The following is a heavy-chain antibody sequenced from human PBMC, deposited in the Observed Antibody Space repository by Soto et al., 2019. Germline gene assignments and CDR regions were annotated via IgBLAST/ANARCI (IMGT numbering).Heavy chain of an antibody. CDR1: GYTFTHHS. D-gene: IGHD2-15*01. CDR2: ISCYNGDT. CDR3: ARDPSNTSGRYQVFDF. J-gene: IGHJ4*02. Sequence: ASVKVSCKSSGYTFTHHSISWVRQAPGQGPEWMGWISCYNGDTKYAQNVQGRVTMTTDTSTTTAYMELRSLRSDDTAVYYCARDPSNTSGRYQVFDFWGQGTLVTVSS. V-gene: IGHV1-18*01.